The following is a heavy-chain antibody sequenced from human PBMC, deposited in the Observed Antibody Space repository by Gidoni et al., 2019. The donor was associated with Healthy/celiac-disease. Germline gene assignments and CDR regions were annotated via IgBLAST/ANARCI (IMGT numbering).Heavy chain of an antibody. CDR2: INSDGSST. CDR1: GFTFSSYW. J-gene: IGHJ6*02. Sequence: EVQLVESGGGLVQPGGSLRLSCAASGFTFSSYWMHWVRQAPGKGLVWVSRINSDGSSTSYADSVKGRFTISRDNAKNTLYLQMNSLRAEDTAVYYCAREGRDYYGSGGMDVWGQGTTVTVSS. V-gene: IGHV3-74*01. CDR3: AREGRDYYGSGGMDV. D-gene: IGHD3-10*01.